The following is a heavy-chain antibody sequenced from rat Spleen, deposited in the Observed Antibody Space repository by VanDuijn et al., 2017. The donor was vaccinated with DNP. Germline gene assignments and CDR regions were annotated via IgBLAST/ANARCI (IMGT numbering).Heavy chain of an antibody. V-gene: IGHV5-7*01. CDR2: ISTSGTRT. CDR1: GYTFSDFN. D-gene: IGHD4-2*01. CDR3: SRHETDY. J-gene: IGHJ2*01. Sequence: EVQLVESGGGLVQPGRSLKLSCSASGYTFSDFNMAWVRQAPKKGLEWVATISTSGTRTYYPDSVKGRFTISRDNAKSSLYLQMNSLRSEDTAIYYCSRHETDYWGQGVMVTVSS.